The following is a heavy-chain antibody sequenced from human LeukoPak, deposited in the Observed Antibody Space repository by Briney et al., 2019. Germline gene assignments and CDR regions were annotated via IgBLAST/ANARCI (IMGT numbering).Heavy chain of an antibody. Sequence: SVKVSCKASGGTFSSYAISWVRQAPGQGLEWMGGIIPIFGTANYAQKFQGRVTITADESTSTAYMELSSLRSEDTAVYYCARDNPDYGDYNDLDYWGQGTLVTVSS. CDR2: IIPIFGTA. CDR3: ARDNPDYGDYNDLDY. V-gene: IGHV1-69*13. J-gene: IGHJ4*02. CDR1: GGTFSSYA. D-gene: IGHD4-17*01.